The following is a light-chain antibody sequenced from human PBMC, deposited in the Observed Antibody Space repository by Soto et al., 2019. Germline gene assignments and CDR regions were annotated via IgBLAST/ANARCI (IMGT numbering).Light chain of an antibody. CDR3: QQRVNRVT. J-gene: IGKJ4*01. CDR2: DSS. V-gene: IGKV3-11*01. Sequence: EIILKQSPATLSLSPGERASLSCRASQSVTTYLAWYQQKPGQAPRLLIYDSSNRATGIPARFSGSGSGTDFTLTISSLESEDFAVYYCQQRVNRVTFGGGTKVDI. CDR1: QSVTTY.